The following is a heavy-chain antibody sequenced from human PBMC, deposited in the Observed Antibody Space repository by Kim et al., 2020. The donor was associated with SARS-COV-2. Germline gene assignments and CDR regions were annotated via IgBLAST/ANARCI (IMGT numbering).Heavy chain of an antibody. Sequence: GGSLRLSCSASGFIFSNYDMHWVRQAPGKGLEYVSIVSNNGETTSYADSVKGRFTISRDNSKNMLYLQMSSLRIEDTAVYFCVKGRTSAGRFDYWGQGTLVTASS. CDR1: GFIFSNYD. CDR3: VKGRTSAGRFDY. J-gene: IGHJ4*02. CDR2: VSNNGETT. D-gene: IGHD6-13*01. V-gene: IGHV3-64D*09.